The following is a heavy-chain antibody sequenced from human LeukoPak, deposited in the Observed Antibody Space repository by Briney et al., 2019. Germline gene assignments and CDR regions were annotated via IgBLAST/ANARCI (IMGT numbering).Heavy chain of an antibody. CDR2: INHSGST. CDR1: GGSFSGYY. V-gene: IGHV4-34*01. J-gene: IGHJ6*02. D-gene: IGHD2-2*01. CDR3: ARGNVGRPVVVPAATYYYYYGMDV. Sequence: SETLSLTCAVYGGSFSGYYWSWIRQPPGKGLEWIGEINHSGSTNYNPSLKSRVTISVDTSKNQFSLKLSSVTAADTAVYYCARGNVGRPVVVPAATYYYYYGMDVWGQGTTVTVSS.